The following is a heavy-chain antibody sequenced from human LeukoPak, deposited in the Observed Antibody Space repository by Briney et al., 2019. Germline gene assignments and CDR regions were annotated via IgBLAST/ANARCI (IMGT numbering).Heavy chain of an antibody. D-gene: IGHD6-19*01. J-gene: IGHJ6*03. CDR3: ARSSSGYNYYYYYYMDV. CDR1: GGSISSSSYY. Sequence: KASETLSLTCAVSGGSISSSSYYWGWIRQPPGKGLEWIGSIYYSGSTYYNPSLKSRVTISVDTSKNQFSLKLSSVTAADTAVYYCARSSSGYNYYYYYYMDVWGKGTTVTVSS. CDR2: IYYSGST. V-gene: IGHV4-39*01.